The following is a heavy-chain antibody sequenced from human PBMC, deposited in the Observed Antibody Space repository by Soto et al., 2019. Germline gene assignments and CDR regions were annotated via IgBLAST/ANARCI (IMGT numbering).Heavy chain of an antibody. V-gene: IGHV3-30*04. Sequence: GGSLRLSCEGSGFIFGSYAIHWFRQAPGKGLEWVAVISYDGRSTFYRDSVKGRFTISRDNSKNTLYLQMNSLRDEDTALYYCARDSVAAAGVNWAVNLFDPWGQGTLVTVSS. CDR1: GFIFGSYA. J-gene: IGHJ5*02. CDR2: ISYDGRST. CDR3: ARDSVAAAGVNWAVNLFDP. D-gene: IGHD6-13*01.